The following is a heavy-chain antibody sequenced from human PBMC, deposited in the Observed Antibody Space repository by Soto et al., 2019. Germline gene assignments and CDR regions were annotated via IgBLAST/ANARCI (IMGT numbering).Heavy chain of an antibody. V-gene: IGHV1-3*01. CDR2: VNAGNGNT. CDR1: GYTFTSYA. Sequence: ASVKVSCKASGYTFTSYAMHWVLQAPGQRLEWMGWVNAGNGNTKYSQKFQGRVTITRDTSASTAYMELSSLRSEDTAVYYCARGITLTTALDYWGQGTLVTVSS. D-gene: IGHD1-20*01. CDR3: ARGITLTTALDY. J-gene: IGHJ4*02.